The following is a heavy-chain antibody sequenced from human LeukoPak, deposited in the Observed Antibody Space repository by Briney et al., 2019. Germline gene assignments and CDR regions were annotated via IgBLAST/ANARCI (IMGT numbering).Heavy chain of an antibody. V-gene: IGHV4-34*01. CDR1: GGSLSGYY. CDR3: ARLPIGYSYVAYYMDV. CDR2: INHSGST. Sequence: SETLSLTCAVYGGSLSGYYWSWIRQPPGKGLEWIGEINHSGSTNYDPSLKSRVTISVDTSKNQFSLKLSSVTAADTAVYYCARLPIGYSYVAYYMDVWGKGTTVTVSS. D-gene: IGHD5-18*01. J-gene: IGHJ6*03.